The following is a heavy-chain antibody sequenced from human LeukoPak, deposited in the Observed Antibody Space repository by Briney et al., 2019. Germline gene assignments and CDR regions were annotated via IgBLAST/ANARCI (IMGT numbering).Heavy chain of an antibody. CDR3: ARGSRYNWNYNYYYGMDV. Sequence: SETLSLTCTVSGGSISSYYWSWIRQPPGKGLEWIGYIYYSGSTNYNPSLKSRVTISVDTSKNQFSLKLCSVTAADTAVYYCARGSRYNWNYNYYYGMDVWGQGTTVTVSS. CDR1: GGSISSYY. V-gene: IGHV4-59*01. D-gene: IGHD1-20*01. CDR2: IYYSGST. J-gene: IGHJ6*02.